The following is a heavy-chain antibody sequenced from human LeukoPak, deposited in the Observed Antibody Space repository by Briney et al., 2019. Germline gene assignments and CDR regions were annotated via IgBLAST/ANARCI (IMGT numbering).Heavy chain of an antibody. Sequence: AASVKVSCKASGYTFTGYYMHWVRQAPGQGLEWMGWINPNSGGTNYAQKLQGRVTMTTDTSTSTAYMELRSLRSDDTAVYYCARYDGGNPFFDYWGQGTLVTVSS. J-gene: IGHJ4*02. CDR2: INPNSGGT. CDR1: GYTFTGYY. V-gene: IGHV1-2*02. CDR3: ARYDGGNPFFDY. D-gene: IGHD2-15*01.